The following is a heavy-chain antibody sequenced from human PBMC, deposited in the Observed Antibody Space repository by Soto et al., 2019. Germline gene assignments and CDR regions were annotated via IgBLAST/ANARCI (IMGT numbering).Heavy chain of an antibody. CDR3: ARHYDSTGNMPDDAFEI. V-gene: IGHV4-59*08. J-gene: IGHJ3*02. D-gene: IGHD3-22*01. CDR2: IYYSGST. Sequence: QVQLQESGPGLVKPSETLSLTCTVSGGSISSFHWSWIRQPPGKGLEWIGYIYYSGSTNYNPSLNSRVTISVDTSKNQFSLKLTSVTAADTAVYFCARHYDSTGNMPDDAFEIWGQGTMVTVSS. CDR1: GGSISSFH.